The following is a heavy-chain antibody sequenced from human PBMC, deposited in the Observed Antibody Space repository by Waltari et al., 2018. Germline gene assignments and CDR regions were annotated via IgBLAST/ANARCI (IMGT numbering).Heavy chain of an antibody. D-gene: IGHD4-17*01. CDR2: IWYDGSNK. CDR1: GFTFSSYG. Sequence: QVQLVESGGGVVQPGRSLRLSCAASGFTFSSYGMHWVRQAPGKGLEWVAVIWYDGSNKYYADSVKGRFTISRDNSKNTLYLQMNSLRAEDTAMYYCAKGGTVTTFLFDYWGQGTLVTVSS. V-gene: IGHV3-30*18. J-gene: IGHJ4*02. CDR3: AKGGTVTTFLFDY.